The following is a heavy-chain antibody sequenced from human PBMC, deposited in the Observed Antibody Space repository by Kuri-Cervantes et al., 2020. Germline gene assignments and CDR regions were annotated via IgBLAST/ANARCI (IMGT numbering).Heavy chain of an antibody. V-gene: IGHV3-30*01. D-gene: IGHD2-15*01. CDR3: ATKVGYCSGGSCSNGSYFDY. CDR1: GFTFNTYP. J-gene: IGHJ4*02. CDR2: ISHDGSNN. Sequence: GESLKISCAASGFTFNTYPMHWVRQAPGRGLEWVALISHDGSNNYYADSVKGRFTISRDNSRSTLYLQMNSLRAEDTAVYYCATKVGYCSGGSCSNGSYFDYWGQGTLVTVSS.